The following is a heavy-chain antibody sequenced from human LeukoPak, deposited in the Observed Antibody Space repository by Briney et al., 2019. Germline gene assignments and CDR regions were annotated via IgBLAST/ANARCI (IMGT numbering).Heavy chain of an antibody. CDR3: ASIVGAKSGYFDY. V-gene: IGHV4-38-2*02. Sequence: SETLSLTCTVSGYSISSGYYWGWIRQPPGKGLEWIGSIYYSGSTYYNPSLKSRVTISVDTSKNQFSLKLSSVTAADTAVYYCASIVGAKSGYFDYWGQGTLVTVSS. J-gene: IGHJ4*02. CDR1: GYSISSGYY. CDR2: IYYSGST. D-gene: IGHD1-26*01.